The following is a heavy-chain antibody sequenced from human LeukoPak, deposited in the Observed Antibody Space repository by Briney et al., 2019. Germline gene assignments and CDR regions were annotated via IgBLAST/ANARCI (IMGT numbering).Heavy chain of an antibody. D-gene: IGHD5-12*01. V-gene: IGHV1-69*13. Sequence: ASVKVSCKASGGTFSSYAISWVRQAPGQELEWMGGIIPIFGTANYAQKFQGRVTITADESTSTAYMELSSLRSEDTAVYYCARWNSGYDYYYFDYWGQGTLVTVSS. CDR2: IIPIFGTA. J-gene: IGHJ4*02. CDR1: GGTFSSYA. CDR3: ARWNSGYDYYYFDY.